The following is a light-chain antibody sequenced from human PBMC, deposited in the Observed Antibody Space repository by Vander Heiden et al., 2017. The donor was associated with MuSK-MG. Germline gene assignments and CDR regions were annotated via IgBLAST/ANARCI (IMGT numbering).Light chain of an antibody. V-gene: IGKV1-27*01. CDR3: QKDDSAPLT. J-gene: IGKJ4*01. CDR2: AAS. Sequence: QVTPSPSSLSAFVGARVTLTCRARQGSNKYLAWYQQKPGKVPKLLIYAASALQPGVPSRFSGSGSGTDFTLTISSLQPEDVATYYCQKDDSAPLTFGGGTKVEI. CDR1: QGSNKY.